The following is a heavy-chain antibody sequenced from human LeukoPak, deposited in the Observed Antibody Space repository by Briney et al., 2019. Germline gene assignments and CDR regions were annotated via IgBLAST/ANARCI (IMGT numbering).Heavy chain of an antibody. V-gene: IGHV1-2*02. J-gene: IGHJ4*02. CDR1: GYTFTGYY. Sequence: ASVKVSCKASGYTFTGYYMHWVRQAPGQGLEWMGWINPNSGGTNYAQKFQGRVTMTEDTSTDTAYMELSSLRSEDTAVYYCATTDQYSGSYLLGFDYWGQGTLVTVSS. CDR3: ATTDQYSGSYLLGFDY. D-gene: IGHD1-26*01. CDR2: INPNSGGT.